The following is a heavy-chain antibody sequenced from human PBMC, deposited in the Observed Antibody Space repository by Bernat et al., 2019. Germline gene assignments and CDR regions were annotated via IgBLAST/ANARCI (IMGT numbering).Heavy chain of an antibody. J-gene: IGHJ3*02. CDR1: GFTFSSYA. V-gene: IGHV3-64D*06. CDR3: ARPGYCSSTNCYDAFDI. Sequence: VQLVESGGGLVQPGGSLRLSCSASGFTFSSYAMHWVRQAPGKGLEYVSAMSSNGGSTYYADSVKGRFTISRDNSKNTLYLQMSSLRAEDTAVYYCARPGYCSSTNCYDAFDIWGQGTMVTVSS. D-gene: IGHD2-2*03. CDR2: MSSNGGST.